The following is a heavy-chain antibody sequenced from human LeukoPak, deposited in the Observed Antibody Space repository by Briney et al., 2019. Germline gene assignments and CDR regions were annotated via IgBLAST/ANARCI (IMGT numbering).Heavy chain of an antibody. V-gene: IGHV5-51*01. J-gene: IGHJ3*02. Sequence: GESLKISCKGSGYSFTSYWIGWVRQMPGKGLEWMGIIYPGDSDTRYSPSFQGQVTISADKSISTAYLQWSSLKASDTAMYYCARHRVSGCTRDAFDIWGQGTMVTVSS. CDR3: ARHRVSGCTRDAFDI. CDR1: GYSFTSYW. CDR2: IYPGDSDT. D-gene: IGHD1-26*01.